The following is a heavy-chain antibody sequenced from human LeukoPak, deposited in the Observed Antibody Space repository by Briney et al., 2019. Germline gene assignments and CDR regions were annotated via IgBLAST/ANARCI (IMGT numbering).Heavy chain of an antibody. D-gene: IGHD6-6*01. Sequence: SVKVSCKASGGTFSSYTISWVRQAPGQGLERMGRIIPILGIANYAQKFQGRVTITADKSTSTAYMELSSLRSEDTAVYYCARDREYSSSYFSAPTENWFDPWGQGTLVTVSS. CDR2: IIPILGIA. J-gene: IGHJ5*02. CDR3: ARDREYSSSYFSAPTENWFDP. CDR1: GGTFSSYT. V-gene: IGHV1-69*04.